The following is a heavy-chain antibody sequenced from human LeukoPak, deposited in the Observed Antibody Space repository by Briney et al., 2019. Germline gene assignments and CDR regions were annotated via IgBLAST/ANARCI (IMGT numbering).Heavy chain of an antibody. CDR2: ISSSGTT. CDR1: GGSISSGSYY. CDR3: AGIRGYYDSSGYYIAEYFQH. V-gene: IGHV4-61*02. Sequence: SETLSLTCTVSGGSISSGSYYWSWIRQPAGKGLEWIGRISSSGTTNYNPSLKSRVTISVDTSKNQFSLKLSSVTAADTDVYYCAGIRGYYDSSGYYIAEYFQHWGQGTLVTVSS. J-gene: IGHJ1*01. D-gene: IGHD3-22*01.